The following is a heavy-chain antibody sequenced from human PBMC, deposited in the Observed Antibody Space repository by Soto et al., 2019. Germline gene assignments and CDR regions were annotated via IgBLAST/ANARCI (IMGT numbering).Heavy chain of an antibody. Sequence: GSLRLSCEVAGLSLGGSAIDWVRQASGKGLEWVGRVRGKANSYATTYNKSIKGRFTISRDDSKNMAYLEMNSLATEDAAVYYCGAQTGGVLPTALAWWGQGTLVTVSS. D-gene: IGHD3-16*01. CDR2: VRGKANSYAT. V-gene: IGHV3-73*01. J-gene: IGHJ4*02. CDR1: GLSLGGSA. CDR3: GAQTGGVLPTALAW.